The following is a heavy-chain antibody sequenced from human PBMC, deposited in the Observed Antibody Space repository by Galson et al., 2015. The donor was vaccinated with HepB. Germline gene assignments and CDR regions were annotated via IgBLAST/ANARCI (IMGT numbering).Heavy chain of an antibody. V-gene: IGHV3-21*01. Sequence: SLRLSCAASGFTFSSYSMNWVRQAPGKGLEWVSSITSSSYIYYADSVKGRFTISRDNAKSSLYLQMNSLRAEDTAVYYCARETQTGGDWGDFDYWGQGTLVTVSS. CDR2: ITSSSYI. CDR3: ARETQTGGDWGDFDY. CDR1: GFTFSSYS. D-gene: IGHD2-21*02. J-gene: IGHJ4*02.